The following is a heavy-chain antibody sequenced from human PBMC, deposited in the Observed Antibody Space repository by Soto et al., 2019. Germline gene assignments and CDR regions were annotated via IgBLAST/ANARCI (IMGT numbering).Heavy chain of an antibody. CDR2: ISSSSSVI. CDR3: ARDLSWGSNWYYYMDV. D-gene: IGHD7-27*01. J-gene: IGHJ6*03. Sequence: EVQLVESGGGLVQPGGSLRLFCATSGFILSDCAMNWVRQAPGKGLEWVSYISSSSSVIDYADSVKGRFTVSRDNARNSLYRQMNSLRAEDTAVYYCARDLSWGSNWYYYMDVWGKGTTVTVSS. V-gene: IGHV3-48*01. CDR1: GFILSDCA.